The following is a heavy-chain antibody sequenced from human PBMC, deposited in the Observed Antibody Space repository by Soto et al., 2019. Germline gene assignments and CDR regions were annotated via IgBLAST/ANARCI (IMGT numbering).Heavy chain of an antibody. CDR1: GFTFSSYA. CDR2: ISYDGCNK. CDR3: ARDEWLLSSSPGFDY. Sequence: QVQLVESGGGVVQPGRSLRLSCAASGFTFSSYAMHWVRQAPGKGLEWVAVISYDGCNKYYADSVKGRFTISRDTSKNTLYLQMNSLRAEDTAVYYCARDEWLLSSSPGFDYWGHGTLVTVCS. D-gene: IGHD3-3*01. V-gene: IGHV3-30-3*01. J-gene: IGHJ4*01.